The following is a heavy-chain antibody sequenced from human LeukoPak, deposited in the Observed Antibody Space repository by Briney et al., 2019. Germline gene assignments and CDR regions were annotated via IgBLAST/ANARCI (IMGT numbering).Heavy chain of an antibody. CDR2: ITSSGDRT. CDR3: AKDAYYDIAEY. D-gene: IGHD3-9*01. CDR1: GFTFNHYA. Sequence: GGSLRLSCAASGFTFNHYALSWVRQAPGKGLEWVSSITSSGDRTFYADSVRGRFTISRDNSRSTLYLQMDSLRAEDTAVYYCAKDAYYDIAEYWGQGALVTVSS. V-gene: IGHV3-23*01. J-gene: IGHJ4*02.